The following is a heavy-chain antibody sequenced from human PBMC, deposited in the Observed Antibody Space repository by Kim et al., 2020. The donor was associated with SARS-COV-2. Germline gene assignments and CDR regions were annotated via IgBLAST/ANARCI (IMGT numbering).Heavy chain of an antibody. D-gene: IGHD3-3*02. J-gene: IGHJ4*02. V-gene: IGHV3-11*06. CDR1: RFTFSDYY. CDR2: IRSSSGYT. Sequence: GGSLRLSCAASRFTFSDYYMGWIRQAPGKGLEWLSYIRSSSGYTQYTDAVKGRFTISRDNAKKSLYLQMNSLRAEDTAVYYCARVSIRLDYWGQGILVTVSS. CDR3: ARVSIRLDY.